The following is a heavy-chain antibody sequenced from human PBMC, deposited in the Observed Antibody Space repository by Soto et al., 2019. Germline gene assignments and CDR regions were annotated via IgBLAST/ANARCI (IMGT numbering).Heavy chain of an antibody. D-gene: IGHD3-3*01. CDR1: GYTFTSYG. CDR3: ARVPITIFGVVIAPSGYYYGMDV. V-gene: IGHV1-18*04. Sequence: ASVKGSCKASGYTFTSYGISWVRQAPGQGLEWMRWISAYNGNTNYAQKLQGRVTMTTDTSTSTAYMELRSLRSDDTAVYYCARVPITIFGVVIAPSGYYYGMDVWGQGTTDTVSS. CDR2: ISAYNGNT. J-gene: IGHJ6*02.